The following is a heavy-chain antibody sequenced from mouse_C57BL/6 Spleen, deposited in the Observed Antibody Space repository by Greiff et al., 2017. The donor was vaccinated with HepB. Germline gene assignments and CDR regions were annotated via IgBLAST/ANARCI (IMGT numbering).Heavy chain of an antibody. CDR2: ISGGGGNT. D-gene: IGHD4-1*01. CDR3: ARHPLGSFDY. J-gene: IGHJ2*01. Sequence: EVQGVESGGGLVKPGGSLKLSCAASGFTFSSYTMSWVRQTPEKRLEWVATISGGGGNTYYPDSVKGRFTISRDNAKNTLYLQMSSLRSEDTALYYCARHPLGSFDYWGQGTTLTVSS. CDR1: GFTFSSYT. V-gene: IGHV5-9*01.